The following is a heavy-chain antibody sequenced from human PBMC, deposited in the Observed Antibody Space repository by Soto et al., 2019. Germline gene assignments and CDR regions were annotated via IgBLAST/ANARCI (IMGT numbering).Heavy chain of an antibody. Sequence: GESLRIWCKGSGYSFTSYWIIWVLQMPGKGLEWMGRIDPSDSYTNYSPSFQGHVTISADKSISTAYLQWSSLKASDTAMYYCARHLRYCSSTSCQMYGMDVWGQGTTVTVSS. V-gene: IGHV5-10-1*01. CDR3: ARHLRYCSSTSCQMYGMDV. J-gene: IGHJ6*02. CDR1: GYSFTSYW. D-gene: IGHD2-2*01. CDR2: IDPSDSYT.